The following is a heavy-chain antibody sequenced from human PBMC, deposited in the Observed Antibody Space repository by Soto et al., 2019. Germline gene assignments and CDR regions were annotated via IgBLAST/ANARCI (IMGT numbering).Heavy chain of an antibody. D-gene: IGHD6-19*01. CDR1: SCSIRDHY. J-gene: IGHJ6*02. V-gene: IGHV4-4*07. CDR3: ASDRSSDWDQGYGMDV. Sequence: PSETRSLRCNFSSCSIRDHYWRWIRHPAGTRLEDIGRIYSTASSHLNSSLKGRATMSVDTTRIHFSRKLRSVTAADTALYYCASDRSSDWDQGYGMDVWGQGSTVTVSS. CDR2: IYSTASS.